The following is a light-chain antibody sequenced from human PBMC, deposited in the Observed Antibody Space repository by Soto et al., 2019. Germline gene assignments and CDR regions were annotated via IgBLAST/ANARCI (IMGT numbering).Light chain of an antibody. V-gene: IGLV2-11*01. CDR3: CSYAGTYTLYV. J-gene: IGLJ1*01. CDR2: DVT. Sequence: QSALTQPRSVSGSPGQSVTISCTGTSSDVGAYNYVSWYQQHPGKAPKLMIYDVTKRPSGVPDRFSGPKSGNTASLTISGLQGEDEADYYCCSYAGTYTLYVFGTGTKVTVL. CDR1: SSDVGAYNY.